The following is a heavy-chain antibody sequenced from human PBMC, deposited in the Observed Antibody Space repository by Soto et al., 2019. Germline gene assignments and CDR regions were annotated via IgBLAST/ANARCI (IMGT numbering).Heavy chain of an antibody. CDR1: GYTFTSYW. CDR3: ARHDSYGGNLKPWDY. V-gene: IGHV5-51*01. D-gene: IGHD4-17*01. Sequence: EVQLVQSGAEVKKPGESLKISCKGSGYTFTSYWIGWVRQMPGKGLEWMGIIYPGDSDTRYSPSFQGQVTISADKSTSTAYLQWSSLRASDTAMYYCARHDSYGGNLKPWDYWGQGTLVTVST. CDR2: IYPGDSDT. J-gene: IGHJ4*02.